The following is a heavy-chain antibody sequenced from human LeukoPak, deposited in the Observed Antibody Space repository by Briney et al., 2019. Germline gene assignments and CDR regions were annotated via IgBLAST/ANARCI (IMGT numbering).Heavy chain of an antibody. D-gene: IGHD5-12*01. V-gene: IGHV3-23*01. J-gene: IGHJ4*02. CDR2: ISGSSGST. CDR1: GFTFSSYA. CDR3: AKRPLNGYEGYYFDY. Sequence: GGSLRLSCAASGFTFSSYAMSWVRQAPGKGLEWVSAISGSSGSTYYADSVKGRFTISRDNSKNTLYLQMNSLRAEDTAVYYCAKRPLNGYEGYYFDYWGQGTLVTVSS.